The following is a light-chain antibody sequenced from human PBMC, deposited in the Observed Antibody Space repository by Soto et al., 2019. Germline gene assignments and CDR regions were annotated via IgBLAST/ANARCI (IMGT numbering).Light chain of an antibody. CDR1: QSVSSSY. CDR2: GAS. J-gene: IGKJ1*01. Sequence: EIVLTQSPGTLSLSPGERATLSCRASQSVSSSYLAWYQQKPGQAPRLLIYGASSRATGIPDRFSGIGSVTDFALTISRLEPEDFAVYYCQQYGSSLWSFGQGTKGEIK. V-gene: IGKV3-20*01. CDR3: QQYGSSLWS.